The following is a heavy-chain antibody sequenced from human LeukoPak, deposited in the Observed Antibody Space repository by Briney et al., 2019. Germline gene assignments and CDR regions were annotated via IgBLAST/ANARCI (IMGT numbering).Heavy chain of an antibody. D-gene: IGHD6-13*01. CDR3: ARAAAGTFWFDP. V-gene: IGHV5-51*01. Sequence: GESLKISCKDPGYSFTSYWIGWVRQMPGKGLEWMGIIYPDDSNTKYSPSFQGQVTISADKSISTAYLQWSSLKASDTAMYYCARAAAGTFWFDPWGQGTLITVSS. CDR2: IYPDDSNT. CDR1: GYSFTSYW. J-gene: IGHJ5*02.